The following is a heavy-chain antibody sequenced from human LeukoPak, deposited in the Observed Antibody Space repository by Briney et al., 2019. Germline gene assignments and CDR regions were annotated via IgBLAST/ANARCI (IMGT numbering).Heavy chain of an antibody. V-gene: IGHV3-21*01. CDR1: GFTFSSYS. CDR3: VRDYQYYFDY. Sequence: GGSLRLSCAASGFTFSSYSMDWARQPPGKGLEWFPSISSRSVYINYAESVKGRFTISRDNAKNSLYLQMITLRAEDTAVYYCVRDYQYYFDYWGQGTLVTVSS. D-gene: IGHD2-2*01. CDR2: ISSRSVYI. J-gene: IGHJ4*02.